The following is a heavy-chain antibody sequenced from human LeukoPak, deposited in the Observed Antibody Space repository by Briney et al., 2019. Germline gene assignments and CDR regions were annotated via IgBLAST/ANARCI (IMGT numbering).Heavy chain of an antibody. CDR3: AKDRGNYGGFDY. CDR1: GFTFSSYA. V-gene: IGHV3-23*01. J-gene: IGHJ4*02. D-gene: IGHD4-23*01. Sequence: GGSLRLSCAASGFTFSSYALTWVRQTPRKGLEWVSTISASGGSTYYADSVQGRFTISRDNSKNTLYLQMNGLRAEDTAVYYCAKDRGNYGGFDYWGQGTLVTVSS. CDR2: ISASGGST.